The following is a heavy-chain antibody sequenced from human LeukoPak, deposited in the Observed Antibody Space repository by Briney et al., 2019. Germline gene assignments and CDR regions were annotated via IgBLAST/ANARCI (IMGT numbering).Heavy chain of an antibody. Sequence: PSETLSLTCNVSGGSISSYYWSWIRQPAGKGLEWIGRIYTSGSTNYNPSLKSRVTMSVDTPKNQFSLKLSAVAAADTAVYYCARTSIAAAGTGVADYYYYSLDVWGKGTTVTVSS. CDR1: GGSISSYY. CDR2: IYTSGST. J-gene: IGHJ6*03. CDR3: ARTSIAAAGTGVADYYYYSLDV. V-gene: IGHV4-4*07. D-gene: IGHD6-13*01.